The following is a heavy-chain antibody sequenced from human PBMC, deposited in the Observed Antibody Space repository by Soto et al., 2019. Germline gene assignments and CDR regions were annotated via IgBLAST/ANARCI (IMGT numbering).Heavy chain of an antibody. CDR1: GGSISSSSYY. J-gene: IGHJ4*02. CDR2: IYYSGST. CDR3: ATANVNYGDSPLSTYYLDY. V-gene: IGHV4-39*01. D-gene: IGHD4-17*01. Sequence: PSETLSLTCTVSGGSISSSSYYWGWIRQPPGKGLEWIGSIYYSGSTYYNPSLKSRVTISVDTSKNQFSLKLSSVTAADTAVYYCATANVNYGDSPLSTYYLDYWGQGTLVTVSS.